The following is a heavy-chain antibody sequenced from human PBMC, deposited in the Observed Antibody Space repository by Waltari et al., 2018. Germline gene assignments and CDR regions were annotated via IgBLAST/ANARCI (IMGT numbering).Heavy chain of an antibody. V-gene: IGHV2-26*01. CDR3: ARIGVVGAPGHDAFDI. J-gene: IGHJ3*02. D-gene: IGHD1-26*01. CDR1: GFSLSNARMG. CDR2: IFSNDEK. Sequence: QVTLKESGPVLVKPTETLTLTCTVSGFSLSNARMGVSWLRHPPGKALEWLAHIFSNDEKSYSTSLKSRLTISKDTSKSQVVLTMTNMDPVDTATYYCARIGVVGAPGHDAFDIWGQGTMVTVSS.